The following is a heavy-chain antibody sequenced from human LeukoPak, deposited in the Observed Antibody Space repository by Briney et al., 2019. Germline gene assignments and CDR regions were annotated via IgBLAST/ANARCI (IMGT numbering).Heavy chain of an antibody. CDR2: IRYDGSNK. CDR3: AKFNYYDSSGYRWFDP. J-gene: IGHJ5*02. Sequence: GGSLRLSCAASGFTFSSYGMHWVRQAPGKGLEWVAFIRYDGSNKYYADSVKGRFTMSRENSKNTLYLQMNSLRAEDTAVYYCAKFNYYDSSGYRWFDPWGQGTLVTVSS. CDR1: GFTFSSYG. V-gene: IGHV3-30*02. D-gene: IGHD3-22*01.